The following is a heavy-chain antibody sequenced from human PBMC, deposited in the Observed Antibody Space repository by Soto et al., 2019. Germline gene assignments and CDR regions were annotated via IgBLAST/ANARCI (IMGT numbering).Heavy chain of an antibody. Sequence: GGSLRLSCAASGFTFSSYRIYWVRQAPGKGLQLVAYISGSGGIIDYADSVKGRFTISRDNAQNSVYLQMHSLRDEDAAVYYCARSPVGRAPDLWGQGTLVTVSS. D-gene: IGHD1-26*01. CDR2: ISGSGGII. CDR3: ARSPVGRAPDL. J-gene: IGHJ5*02. V-gene: IGHV3-48*02. CDR1: GFTFSSYR.